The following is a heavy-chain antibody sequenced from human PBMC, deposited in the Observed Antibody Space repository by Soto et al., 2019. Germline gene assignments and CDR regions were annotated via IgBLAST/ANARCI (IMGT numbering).Heavy chain of an antibody. J-gene: IGHJ4*02. Sequence: AASVKVSCKVSGYTLTELSMHWVRQAPGKGLEWMGGFDPEDGETIYAQKFQGRVTMTEDTSTDTAYMELSSLRSEDTAVYYCATRGYCSSTSCPDYWGQGTLVTVSS. CDR2: FDPEDGET. CDR1: GYTLTELS. CDR3: ATRGYCSSTSCPDY. V-gene: IGHV1-24*01. D-gene: IGHD2-2*01.